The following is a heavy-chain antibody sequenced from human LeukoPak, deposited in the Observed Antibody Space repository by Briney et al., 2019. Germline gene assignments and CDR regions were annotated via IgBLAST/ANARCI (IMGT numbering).Heavy chain of an antibody. J-gene: IGHJ4*02. Sequence: PSETLSLTCTVSGGSISHYFWSWIRQPPGKALEWIGYIYYSGSTNYNPSLKSRVTISVDTSKNQFSLKLSSVTAADTAVYYCARRAPGAYFDYWGQGTLVTVSS. CDR2: IYYSGST. D-gene: IGHD1-26*01. V-gene: IGHV4-59*08. CDR1: GGSISHYF. CDR3: ARRAPGAYFDY.